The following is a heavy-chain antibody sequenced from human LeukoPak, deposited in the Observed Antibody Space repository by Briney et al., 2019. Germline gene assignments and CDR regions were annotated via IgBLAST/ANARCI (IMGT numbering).Heavy chain of an antibody. V-gene: IGHV3-74*03. J-gene: IGHJ4*02. D-gene: IGHD6-6*01. CDR1: GFTFSSYW. Sequence: GGSLRLSCATSGFTFSSYWMHWVRQAPGKGRMWVSDIANDGRSTTYADSVKGRFTISRDNSKNTLYLQMNSLRAEDTAVFYCAKGSYIAARPLVDYWGQGTLVTVSS. CDR2: IANDGRST. CDR3: AKGSYIAARPLVDY.